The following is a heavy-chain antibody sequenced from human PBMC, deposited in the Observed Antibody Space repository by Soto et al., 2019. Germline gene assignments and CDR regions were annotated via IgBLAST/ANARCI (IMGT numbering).Heavy chain of an antibody. V-gene: IGHV4-31*03. J-gene: IGHJ5*02. Sequence: SETLSLTCTVSGGSISSGGYYWSWIRQHPGKGLEWIGYIYYSGSTYYNPSLKSRVTISVDTSKNQFSLKLSSVTAADTALYYCASQPSLGSGGYWFDPWGQGTLVTVSS. CDR2: IYYSGST. CDR1: GGSISSGGYY. D-gene: IGHD2-8*02. CDR3: ASQPSLGSGGYWFDP.